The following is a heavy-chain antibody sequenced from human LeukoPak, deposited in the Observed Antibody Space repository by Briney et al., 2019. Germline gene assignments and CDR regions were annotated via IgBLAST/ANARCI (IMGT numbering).Heavy chain of an antibody. CDR3: VRDRNRAYET. V-gene: IGHV3-74*01. D-gene: IGHD5-12*01. CDR2: ISSDGSST. CDR1: GFXFSGYW. Sequence: GGSLRLSCAASGFXFSGYWINWVRQVPGKGLVWVSHISSDGSSTNYAESVRGRFTISRDNAKNTLHLQMSSLRAEDAAVYYCVRDRNRAYETWGQGTPVTVSS. J-gene: IGHJ5*02.